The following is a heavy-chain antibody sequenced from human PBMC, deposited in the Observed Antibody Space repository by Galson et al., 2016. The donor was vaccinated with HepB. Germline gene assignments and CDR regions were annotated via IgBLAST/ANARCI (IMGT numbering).Heavy chain of an antibody. CDR3: TREGFRFSLVKVWDAFDT. V-gene: IGHV3-48*02. J-gene: IGHJ3*02. D-gene: IGHD3-16*01. Sequence: SLRLSCAASGFTFSDYNMNWVRQAPGKGLEWVSYISRDSSTKFYADSVKGRFITARDNARYSLSLHMSSLRDEDTAVYYCTREGFRFSLVKVWDAFDTWGQGTKVTVSS. CDR1: GFTFSDYN. CDR2: ISRDSSTK.